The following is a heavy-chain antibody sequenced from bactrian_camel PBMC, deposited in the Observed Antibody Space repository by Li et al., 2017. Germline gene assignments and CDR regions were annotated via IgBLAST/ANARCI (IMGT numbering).Heavy chain of an antibody. CDR1: GFTFSSLF. CDR2: INSGLSAT. D-gene: IGHD1*01. Sequence: HVQLVESGGGLVQPGGSLRLSCTASGFTFSSLFMYWVRQAPGKGLEWVSTINSGLSATSYTDSVKGRFTISRDNAKNTLSLQMNNLKPEDTAVYRCVRDLASLYAYWGQGTQVTVS. CDR3: VRDLASLYAY. J-gene: IGHJ4*01. V-gene: IGHV3S1*01.